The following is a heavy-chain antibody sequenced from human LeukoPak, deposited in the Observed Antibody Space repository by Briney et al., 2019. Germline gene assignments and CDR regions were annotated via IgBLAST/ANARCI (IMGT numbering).Heavy chain of an antibody. CDR1: GYTFTSYG. J-gene: IGHJ5*02. CDR3: ASGGENWFDP. Sequence: ASVKVSCKASGYTFTSYGISWVRQAPGQGLEWMGWISAYNGNTNYAQKFQGRVTITADKSTSTAYMELSSLRSEDTAVYYCASGGENWFDPWGQGTLVTVSS. D-gene: IGHD3-16*01. V-gene: IGHV1-18*01. CDR2: ISAYNGNT.